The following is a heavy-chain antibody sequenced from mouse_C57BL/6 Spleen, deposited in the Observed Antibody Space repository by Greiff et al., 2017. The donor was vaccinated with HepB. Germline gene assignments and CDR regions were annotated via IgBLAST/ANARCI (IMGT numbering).Heavy chain of an antibody. J-gene: IGHJ2*01. CDR2: IYPGSGST. D-gene: IGHD2-4*01. V-gene: IGHV1-55*01. Sequence: QVQLKQPGAELVKPGASVKMSCKASGYTFTSYWITWVKQRPGQGLEWIGDIYPGSGSTNYNEKFKSKATLTVDTSSSTAYMQLSSLTSEDSAVYYCARGELITTGVFDYWGQGTTLTVSS. CDR3: ARGELITTGVFDY. CDR1: GYTFTSYW.